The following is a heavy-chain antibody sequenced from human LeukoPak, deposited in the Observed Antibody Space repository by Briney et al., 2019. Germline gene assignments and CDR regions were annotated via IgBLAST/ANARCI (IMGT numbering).Heavy chain of an antibody. CDR3: ARGMRLRLRYLDY. Sequence: PSETLSLTCAVYGGSFSGYYWSWIRQPPGKGPEWIGEINHSGSTNYNQSLKSRVTISVDTSKNQFSLKLSSVTAADTAVYYCARGMRLRLRYLDYWGQGTLVTVSS. D-gene: IGHD3-9*01. CDR2: INHSGST. J-gene: IGHJ4*02. CDR1: GGSFSGYY. V-gene: IGHV4-34*01.